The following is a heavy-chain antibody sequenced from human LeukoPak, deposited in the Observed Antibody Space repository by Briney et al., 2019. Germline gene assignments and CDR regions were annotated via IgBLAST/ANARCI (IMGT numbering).Heavy chain of an antibody. CDR3: AKERDTAMVTIDY. V-gene: IGHV3-74*01. D-gene: IGHD5-18*01. Sequence: GGSLRLSCAASGFPFSSYWMHWVRQAPGKGLVWVSRMNSDGSSTTYADSVKGRFTISRDNAKNTLYLQMNSLRAEDTAVYYCAKERDTAMVTIDYWGQGTLVTVSS. J-gene: IGHJ4*02. CDR1: GFPFSSYW. CDR2: MNSDGSST.